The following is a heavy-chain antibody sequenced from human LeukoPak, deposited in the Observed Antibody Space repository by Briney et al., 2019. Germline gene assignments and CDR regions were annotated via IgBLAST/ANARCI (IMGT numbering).Heavy chain of an antibody. J-gene: IGHJ3*02. CDR2: ISSSSSYI. CDR1: GFTFSSYS. D-gene: IGHD3-22*01. CDR3: ARDGASDYDSSGYYGRADAFDI. Sequence: GSLRLSCAASGFTFSSYSMNWVRQAPGKGLEWVSSISSSSSYIYYADSVKGRFTISRDNAKNSLYLQMNSLRAEDTAVYYCARDGASDYDSSGYYGRADAFDIWGQGTMVTVFS. V-gene: IGHV3-21*01.